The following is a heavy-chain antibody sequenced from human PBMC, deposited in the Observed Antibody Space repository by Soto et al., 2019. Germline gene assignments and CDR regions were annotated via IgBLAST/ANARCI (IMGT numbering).Heavy chain of an antibody. Sequence: LSLTCTVSGGSISSYYWSWIRQPPGKGLEWIGYIYYSGSTNYNPSLKSRVTISVDTSKNQFSLKLSSVTAADTAVYYCARALLGNWFDPWGQGTLVTVSS. D-gene: IGHD3-10*01. CDR1: GGSISSYY. V-gene: IGHV4-59*01. CDR3: ARALLGNWFDP. J-gene: IGHJ5*02. CDR2: IYYSGST.